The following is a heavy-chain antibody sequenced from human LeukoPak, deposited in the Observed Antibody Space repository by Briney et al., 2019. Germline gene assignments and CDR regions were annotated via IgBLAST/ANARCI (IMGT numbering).Heavy chain of an antibody. J-gene: IGHJ4*02. CDR3: ARDTAVTTEIGPYYFDY. CDR2: INPSGGST. V-gene: IGHV1-46*01. D-gene: IGHD4-17*01. CDR1: GYTFTSYY. Sequence: ASVKVSCKASGYTFTSYYMHWVRQAPGQGLEWMGIINPSGGSTSYAQKFQGRVTMTRDTSTSTVYMELSSLRSEDTAVYSCARDTAVTTEIGPYYFDYWGQGTLVTVSS.